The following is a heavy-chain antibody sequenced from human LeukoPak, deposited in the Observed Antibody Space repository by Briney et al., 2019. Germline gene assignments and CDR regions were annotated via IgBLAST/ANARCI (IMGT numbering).Heavy chain of an antibody. CDR1: GGSFSGYY. V-gene: IGHV4-34*01. D-gene: IGHD6-19*01. J-gene: IGHJ1*01. Sequence: SETLSLTCAVYGGSFSGYYWSWIRQPPGKGLEWIGEINHSGSTNYNPSLKSRVTISVDTSKNQFSLKLSSVTAADTAVYYCARGDGIAVAGTRGAEYFQHWGQGTLVTVSS. CDR3: ARGDGIAVAGTRGAEYFQH. CDR2: INHSGST.